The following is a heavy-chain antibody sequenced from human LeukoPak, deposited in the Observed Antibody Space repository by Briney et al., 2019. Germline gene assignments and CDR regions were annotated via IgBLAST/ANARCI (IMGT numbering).Heavy chain of an antibody. Sequence: GASVKVSCKASGSRFTSYDMHWVRQAPGQGLEWMGIINPSGGSTSYAQRIQGRVAMTRDTSTTTVYMEVNSLKSEDTAVYFCARDGPTAAPLDYWGQGTLVTVSS. CDR2: INPSGGST. D-gene: IGHD2-2*01. V-gene: IGHV1-46*01. CDR1: GSRFTSYD. J-gene: IGHJ4*02. CDR3: ARDGPTAAPLDY.